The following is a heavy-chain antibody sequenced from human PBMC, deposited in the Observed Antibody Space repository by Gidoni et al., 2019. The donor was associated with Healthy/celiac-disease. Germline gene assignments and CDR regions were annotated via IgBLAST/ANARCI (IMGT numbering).Heavy chain of an antibody. CDR1: GFTFSSYS. V-gene: IGHV3-21*01. CDR2: ISSSSSYI. D-gene: IGHD2-8*01. CDR3: ASFNGVGGNYYYYYGMDV. Sequence: EVQLVESGGGLVKPGGSLRLSCAASGFTFSSYSMNWVRQAPGKGLEWVSSISSSSSYIYYADSVKGRFTISRDNAKNSLYLQMNSLRAEDTAVYYCASFNGVGGNYYYYYGMDVWGQGTTVTVSS. J-gene: IGHJ6*02.